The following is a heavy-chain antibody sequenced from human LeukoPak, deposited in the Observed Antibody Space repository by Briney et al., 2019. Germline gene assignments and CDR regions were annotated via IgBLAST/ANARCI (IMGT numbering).Heavy chain of an antibody. V-gene: IGHV1-2*06. Sequence: ASVKVSCKASGYTFTGYYMHWVRQAPGQWLEWMGRINPNSGGTNYAQKFQGRVTMTRDTSISTAYMELSRLRSDDTAVYYCARALNYYDSSGSVGYWGQGTLVTVSS. CDR1: GYTFTGYY. J-gene: IGHJ4*02. CDR2: INPNSGGT. D-gene: IGHD3-22*01. CDR3: ARALNYYDSSGSVGY.